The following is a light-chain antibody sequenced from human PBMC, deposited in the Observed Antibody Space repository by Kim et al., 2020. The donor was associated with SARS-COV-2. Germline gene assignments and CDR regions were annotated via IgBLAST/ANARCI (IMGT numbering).Light chain of an antibody. Sequence: ASVGDRVTITCRASQSITSWLAWYQQKPGKAPKLLIYDASTLETGVPSRFSGSGSGTEYTLTISSLQPDDSATYYCQQYSYSPWTFGQGTKVDIK. CDR1: QSITSW. CDR3: QQYSYSPWT. CDR2: DAS. V-gene: IGKV1-5*01. J-gene: IGKJ1*01.